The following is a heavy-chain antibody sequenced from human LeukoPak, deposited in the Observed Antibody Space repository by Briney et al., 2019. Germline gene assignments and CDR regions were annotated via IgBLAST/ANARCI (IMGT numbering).Heavy chain of an antibody. J-gene: IGHJ6*03. V-gene: IGHV3-74*01. CDR2: INTDGSST. D-gene: IGHD6-6*01. CDR3: ASTHIAARPGASYYYSMDV. CDR1: GFTFSSYW. Sequence: GGSLRLSCAASGFTFSSYWMHWVRQAPGKGLVWVSRINTDGSSTSYADSVKGRFTISRDNAKNTLYLQMNSLRAEDTAVYYCASTHIAARPGASYYYSMDVWGKGTTVTVSS.